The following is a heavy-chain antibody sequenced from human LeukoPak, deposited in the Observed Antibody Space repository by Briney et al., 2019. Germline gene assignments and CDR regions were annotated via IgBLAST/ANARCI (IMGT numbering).Heavy chain of an antibody. CDR3: AKGLSKWELAALDY. Sequence: PGGSLRLSCAASGFTFSSYAMSWVRQAPGKGLEWVSAISGSGGSTYYADSVKGRFTISRDNSKNTLYLQMNSLRAEDTAVYYCAKGLSKWELAALDYWGQGTLVTVSS. D-gene: IGHD1-26*01. J-gene: IGHJ4*02. CDR2: ISGSGGST. CDR1: GFTFSSYA. V-gene: IGHV3-23*01.